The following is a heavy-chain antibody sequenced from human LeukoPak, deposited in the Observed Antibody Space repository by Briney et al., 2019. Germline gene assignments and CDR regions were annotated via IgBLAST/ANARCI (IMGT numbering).Heavy chain of an antibody. CDR3: AKTKVYYDSSGYLSNFDY. V-gene: IGHV3-11*03. Sequence: GGSLRLSCAASGFSFSDYYMSWIRQAPGKGLEWVSYISSSSSTNYADSVKGRFTISRDNSKNTLYLQMNSLRVEDTAVYYCAKTKVYYDSSGYLSNFDYWGQGTLVTVSS. D-gene: IGHD3-22*01. CDR2: ISSSSST. CDR1: GFSFSDYY. J-gene: IGHJ4*02.